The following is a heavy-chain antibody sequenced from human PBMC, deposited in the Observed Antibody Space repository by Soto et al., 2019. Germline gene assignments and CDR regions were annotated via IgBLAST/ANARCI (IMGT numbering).Heavy chain of an antibody. D-gene: IGHD3-22*01. CDR3: ARVRRCYDSSAYYGNWFLA. CDR1: GGSISSYY. J-gene: IGHJ5*02. Sequence: TLSLTCTVYGGSISSYYWSWIRQPPGKGLERIGYIYYSGSTNYNPALKRRVTISVDTSKNLLYMKLSSVTYSEKAVCYCARVRRCYDSSAYYGNWFLAWCQKNLVT. CDR2: IYYSGST. V-gene: IGHV4-59*01.